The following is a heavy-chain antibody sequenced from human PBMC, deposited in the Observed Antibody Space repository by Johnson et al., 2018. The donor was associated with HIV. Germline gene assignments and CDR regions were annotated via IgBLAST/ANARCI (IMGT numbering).Heavy chain of an antibody. CDR3: ARPLLIAARPVGAIDI. J-gene: IGHJ3*02. D-gene: IGHD6-6*01. CDR2: IKQDGSEK. V-gene: IGHV3-7*01. Sequence: VTLVESGGGLVQPGGSLRLSCAASGFTFSTYWMSWVRQAPVKGLEWVANIKQDGSEKYYVDSVKGRFAISRYNAKNSLYLQMNSLRAEDTAVYYCARPLLIAARPVGAIDIWGQGTMVTVSS. CDR1: GFTFSTYW.